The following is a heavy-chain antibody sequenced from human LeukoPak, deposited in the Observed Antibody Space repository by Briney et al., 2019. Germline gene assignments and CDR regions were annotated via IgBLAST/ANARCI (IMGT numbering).Heavy chain of an antibody. V-gene: IGHV4-4*07. CDR1: GGSISSYY. Sequence: SETLSLTCTVSGGSISSYYWSWIRQPAGKGLERIGRIYTSGSTNYNPSLKSRVTMSVDTSKNQFSLKLSSVTAADTAVYYCARALRWLQGGYYFDYWGQGTLVTVSS. D-gene: IGHD5-24*01. CDR2: IYTSGST. J-gene: IGHJ4*02. CDR3: ARALRWLQGGYYFDY.